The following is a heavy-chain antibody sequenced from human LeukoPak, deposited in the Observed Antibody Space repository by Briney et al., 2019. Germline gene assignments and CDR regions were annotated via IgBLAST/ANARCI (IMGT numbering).Heavy chain of an antibody. J-gene: IGHJ3*02. CDR3: ARMYGDFYAFHI. V-gene: IGHV1-3*01. D-gene: IGHD4-17*01. CDR2: INADNGNT. Sequence: WASVKVSCKASGYTFTSYAMYWVRQAPGQRLEWMGWINADNGNTKYSQKFQGRVTITRDTSANTAYMELSSLRSEDTAVYYCARMYGDFYAFHIWGQGTMVTVSS. CDR1: GYTFTSYA.